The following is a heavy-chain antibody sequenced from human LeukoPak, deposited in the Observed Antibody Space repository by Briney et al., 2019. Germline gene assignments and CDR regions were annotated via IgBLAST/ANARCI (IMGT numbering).Heavy chain of an antibody. CDR2: ISWNSGRI. V-gene: IGHV3-9*03. CDR3: AKDGYSSSWYYFDY. D-gene: IGHD6-13*01. CDR1: GFTFDDYA. J-gene: IGHJ4*02. Sequence: GGSLRLSCAASGFTFDDYAMHWVRQAPGKGLEWVSGISWNSGRIGYADSVKGRFTISRDNAKNSLCLQMNSLRAEDMALYHCAKDGYSSSWYYFDYWGQGTLVTVSS.